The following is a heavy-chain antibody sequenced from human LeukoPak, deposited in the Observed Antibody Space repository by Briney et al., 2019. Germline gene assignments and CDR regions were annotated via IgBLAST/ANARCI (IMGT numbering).Heavy chain of an antibody. V-gene: IGHV3-21*01. CDR3: ARDSYYDSSGYPSRRYYYYMDV. CDR2: ISSSSSSI. J-gene: IGHJ6*03. Sequence: PGGSLRLSCAASGFTFSSYSMNWVRQAPGKGLEWVSSISSSSSSIYYADSVKGRFTISRDNAKNSLYLQMNSLRAEDTAVYYCARDSYYDSSGYPSRRYYYYMDVWGKGTTVTVSS. D-gene: IGHD3-22*01. CDR1: GFTFSSYS.